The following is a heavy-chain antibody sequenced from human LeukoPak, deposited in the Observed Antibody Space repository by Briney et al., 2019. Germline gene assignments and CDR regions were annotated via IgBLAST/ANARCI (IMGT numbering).Heavy chain of an antibody. V-gene: IGHV4-59*01. J-gene: IGHJ4*02. CDR3: ARVRGVIMAIDY. Sequence: PSETLSLTCTVSGGSISSYYWSWIRQPPGKGLEWIGYIYYSGSTNYNPSLKSRVTISVDTSKNQFSLKLSSVTAADTAVYYCARVRGVIMAIDYWGQGTLVTVSS. D-gene: IGHD3-10*01. CDR1: GGSISSYY. CDR2: IYYSGST.